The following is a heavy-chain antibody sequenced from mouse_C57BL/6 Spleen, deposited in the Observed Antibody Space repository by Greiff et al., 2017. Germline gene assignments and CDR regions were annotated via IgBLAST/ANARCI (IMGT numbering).Heavy chain of an antibody. J-gene: IGHJ4*01. CDR2: INPNNGGT. Sequence: VQLQQPGPELVKPGASVKMSCKASGYTFTDYNMHWVKQSHGKSLEWIGYINPNNGGTSYNQKFKGKATLTVNKSSSTAYMELRSLTSEDSAVYYCARGRGYDYDGYAMDYWGQGTSVTVSS. CDR1: GYTFTDYN. V-gene: IGHV1-22*01. CDR3: ARGRGYDYDGYAMDY. D-gene: IGHD2-4*01.